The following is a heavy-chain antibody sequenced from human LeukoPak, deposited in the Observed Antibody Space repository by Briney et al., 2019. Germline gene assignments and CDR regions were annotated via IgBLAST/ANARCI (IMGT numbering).Heavy chain of an antibody. D-gene: IGHD2-21*02. CDR2: IRSKANSYAT. J-gene: IGHJ4*02. V-gene: IGHV3-73*01. CDR1: GFTFSGSV. Sequence: GGSLRLSCAASGFTFSGSVMHWVRQASGRGLEWVGRIRSKANSYATAYAASVKGRFTISRDDSKNTAYLQVNSLRTEDTAVYYCTRLWGDCGGDCYSHDFWGQGTLVTVSS. CDR3: TRLWGDCGGDCYSHDF.